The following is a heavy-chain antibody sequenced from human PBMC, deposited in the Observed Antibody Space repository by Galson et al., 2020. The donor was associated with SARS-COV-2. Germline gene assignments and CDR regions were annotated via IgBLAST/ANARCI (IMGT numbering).Heavy chain of an antibody. J-gene: IGHJ5*01. Sequence: SETLSLTCTVSGDSISSHGYYWGWIRQSPGKGLEWIAYIYYSGATYYSPSLRSRLTISADTSKNQVSLKMTSVTAADTAVYYCAKSNYYAGGFDSWGQGSLVTVSS. CDR3: AKSNYYAGGFDS. CDR2: IYYSGAT. V-gene: IGHV4-31*03. CDR1: GDSISSHGYY. D-gene: IGHD3-10*02.